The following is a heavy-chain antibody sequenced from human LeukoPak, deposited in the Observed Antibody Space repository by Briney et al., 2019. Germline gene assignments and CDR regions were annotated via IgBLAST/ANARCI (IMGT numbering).Heavy chain of an antibody. D-gene: IGHD4-17*01. V-gene: IGHV3-33*01. CDR3: AREGVPHGDYPYYFDY. Sequence: GRSLRLSCAASGFTFSSYGMHWARQAPGKGLEWVAVIWYDGSNKYYADSVKGRFTISRDNSKNTLYLQMNSLRAEDTAVYYCAREGVPHGDYPYYFDYWGQGTLVTVSS. CDR1: GFTFSSYG. J-gene: IGHJ4*02. CDR2: IWYDGSNK.